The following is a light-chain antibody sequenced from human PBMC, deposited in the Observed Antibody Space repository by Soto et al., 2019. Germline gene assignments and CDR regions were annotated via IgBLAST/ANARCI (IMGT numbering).Light chain of an antibody. CDR1: SSNIGTGYD. CDR2: DNS. V-gene: IGLV1-40*01. J-gene: IGLJ1*01. CDR3: PSYDSSLSGYV. Sequence: QSVLTQPPSVSGAPGQRVTISCTGSSSNIGTGYDVHWYQQLPGTAPKLLIYDNSKRPSGVPDRFSGSKSDTSASLAITGLQAEDEADYYCPSYDSSLSGYVFGTGTKLTVL.